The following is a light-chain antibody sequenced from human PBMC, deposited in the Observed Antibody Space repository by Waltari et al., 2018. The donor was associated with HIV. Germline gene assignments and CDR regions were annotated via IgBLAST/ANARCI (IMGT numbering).Light chain of an antibody. Sequence: QSPSIVSASVGDRVSINCRASQNIGTSLAWYQRGPGKAPKLLIYAASRLQGGVPTRFSGSGSGTSFVLNLDNLQAEDFAMYFCQPADRFPHTFGGGT. CDR1: QNIGTS. CDR2: AAS. V-gene: IGKV1-12*01. J-gene: IGKJ4*01. CDR3: QPADRFPHT.